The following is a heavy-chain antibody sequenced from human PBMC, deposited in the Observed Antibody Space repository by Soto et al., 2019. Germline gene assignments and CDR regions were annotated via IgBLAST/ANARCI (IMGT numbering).Heavy chain of an antibody. D-gene: IGHD4-17*01. V-gene: IGHV1-69*02. CDR3: ARSARDGDYRYFDL. CDR2: IIPILGIA. Sequence: QVQLVQSGAEVKKPGSSMKVSCKASGGTFSSYTISWVRQAPGQGLEWMGRIIPILGIANYAQKFQGRVTITADKSTSTAYVELSSLRSEDTAVYYCARSARDGDYRYFDLWGRGTLVTVSS. J-gene: IGHJ2*01. CDR1: GGTFSSYT.